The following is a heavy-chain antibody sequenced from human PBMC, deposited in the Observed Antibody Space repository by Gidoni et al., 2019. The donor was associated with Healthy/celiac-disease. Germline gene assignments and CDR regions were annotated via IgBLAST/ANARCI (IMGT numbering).Heavy chain of an antibody. Sequence: EVQLVQSGAEVKKPGESLKISCTGSGYSFTSYCIGWVRQLPGKGLEWMGIIYPGDSDTRYSPSFQGQVTISADKSISTDYLQWSSLKASDTAMYYCASATDTGYSSGWPIVGATPDAFDIWGQGTMVTVSS. D-gene: IGHD6-19*01. CDR3: ASATDTGYSSGWPIVGATPDAFDI. V-gene: IGHV5-51*01. CDR2: IYPGDSDT. CDR1: GYSFTSYC. J-gene: IGHJ3*02.